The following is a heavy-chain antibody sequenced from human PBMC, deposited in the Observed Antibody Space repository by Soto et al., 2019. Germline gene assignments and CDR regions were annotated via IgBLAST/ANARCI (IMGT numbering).Heavy chain of an antibody. J-gene: IGHJ3*02. CDR2: IVVGSGNT. Sequence: QMQLVQSGPDVKKPGTSVKVSCKASGFTFTSSAVQWVRQARGQRLEWIGWIVVGSGNTNYAQKFQERVTITRDMSTSTAYMELSSLRSEDTAVYYCAADVWVGLRAAFDIWGQGTMVTVSS. CDR1: GFTFTSSA. D-gene: IGHD3-16*01. CDR3: AADVWVGLRAAFDI. V-gene: IGHV1-58*01.